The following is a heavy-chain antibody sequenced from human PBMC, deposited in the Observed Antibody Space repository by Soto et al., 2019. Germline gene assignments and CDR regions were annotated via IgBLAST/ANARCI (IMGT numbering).Heavy chain of an antibody. D-gene: IGHD2-21*02. Sequence: PGGSLRLSCAASGFTFSAYAFHWVHQAPGKGLEWLSVISYDGRETHYADSVEGRFIISRYSSKKTAYLQMNSLRGDDTAVYFCATDPVAVTGSFIDSWGQGTLVTVSS. V-gene: IGHV3-30-3*01. CDR2: ISYDGRET. J-gene: IGHJ4*02. CDR3: ATDPVAVTGSFIDS. CDR1: GFTFSAYA.